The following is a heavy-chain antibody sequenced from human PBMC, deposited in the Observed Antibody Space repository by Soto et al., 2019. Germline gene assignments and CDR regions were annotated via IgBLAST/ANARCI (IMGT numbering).Heavy chain of an antibody. CDR2: ISSSSSYI. CDR1: GFTFSSYS. Sequence: PGGSLRLSCAVSGFTFSSYSMNWVRQAPGKGLEWVSSISSSSSYIYYADSVKGRFTISRDNAKNSLYLQMNSLRAEDTAVYYCARDSAVAGTLDYWGQGTLVTVSS. J-gene: IGHJ4*02. D-gene: IGHD6-19*01. V-gene: IGHV3-21*01. CDR3: ARDSAVAGTLDY.